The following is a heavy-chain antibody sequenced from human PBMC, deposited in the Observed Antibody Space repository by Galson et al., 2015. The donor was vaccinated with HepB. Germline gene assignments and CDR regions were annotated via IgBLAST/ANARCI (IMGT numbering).Heavy chain of an antibody. CDR1: GFTFSSYG. D-gene: IGHD3-10*01. V-gene: IGHV3-30*18. Sequence: SLRLSCAASGFTFSSYGMHWVRQAPGKGLEWVALISNDVNNKYYADSVKGRFTISRDNSKNTLYLQMNSLRAEDTAVYYCAKIYGSGSLHYYYYYMDVWGKGTTVTVSS. J-gene: IGHJ6*03. CDR2: ISNDVNNK. CDR3: AKIYGSGSLHYYYYYMDV.